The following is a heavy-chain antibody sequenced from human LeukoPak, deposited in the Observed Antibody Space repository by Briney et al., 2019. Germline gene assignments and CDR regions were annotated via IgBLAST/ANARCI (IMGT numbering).Heavy chain of an antibody. CDR1: GGSFSGYY. D-gene: IGHD6-6*01. V-gene: IGHV4-34*01. Sequence: PSETLSLTCAVYGGSFSGYYWSWVRQPPGKGLEWIGEINHSGSTNYNPSLKSRVTISVDRSKNQFSLKLSSVTAADTAVYYCARAWSVAAPIRFAPWSQGTLVTVSS. CDR3: ARAWSVAAPIRFAP. J-gene: IGHJ5*02. CDR2: INHSGST.